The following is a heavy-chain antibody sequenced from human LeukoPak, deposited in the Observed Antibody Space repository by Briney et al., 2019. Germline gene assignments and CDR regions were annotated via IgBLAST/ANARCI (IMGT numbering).Heavy chain of an antibody. Sequence: ASVKVSCKASGYTFTSYYMHWVRQAPGQGLEWMGIINPSGGSTSYAQKFQGRVTMTEDTSTDTAYMELSSLRSDDTAVYYCARDANYERARGAGYWGQGTLVTVSS. CDR3: ARDANYERARGAGY. CDR1: GYTFTSYY. J-gene: IGHJ4*02. CDR2: INPSGGST. V-gene: IGHV1-46*01. D-gene: IGHD4/OR15-4a*01.